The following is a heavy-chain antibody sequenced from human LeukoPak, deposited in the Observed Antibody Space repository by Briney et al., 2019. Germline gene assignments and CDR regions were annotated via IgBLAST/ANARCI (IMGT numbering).Heavy chain of an antibody. D-gene: IGHD6-19*01. CDR2: IYTNGNT. Sequence: SETLSLTCTVSGGSVSSGSDYWSWIRQPAGKGLEWIGRIYTNGNTNSNPSLKSRVTISIDTSKNQFSLKLSSVTAADTAVYYCVRDSPWGGCDYWGQGTLVTVSS. J-gene: IGHJ4*02. CDR1: GGSVSSGSDY. CDR3: VRDSPWGGCDY. V-gene: IGHV4-61*02.